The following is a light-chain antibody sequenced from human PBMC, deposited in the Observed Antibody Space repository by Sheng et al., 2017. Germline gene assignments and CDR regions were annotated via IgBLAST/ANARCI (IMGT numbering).Light chain of an antibody. CDR3: AGWDAGLSGYV. J-gene: IGLJ1*01. V-gene: IGLV1-47*02. Sequence: QAVLTQPPSASGTPGQRVTISCSGSNSNIGNDNVYWYQQLPGTAPKLLIYNDNQRPSGVPDRFSGSKSGTSASLAISGLLSEDEADYYCAGWDAGLSGYVFGAGTKVTVL. CDR1: NSNIGNDN. CDR2: NDN.